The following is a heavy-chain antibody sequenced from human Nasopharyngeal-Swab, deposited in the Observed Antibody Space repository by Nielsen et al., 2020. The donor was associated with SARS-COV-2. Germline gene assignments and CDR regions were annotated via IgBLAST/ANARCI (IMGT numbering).Heavy chain of an antibody. CDR3: ARVHRYYDFWSGYYTGSRGMDV. D-gene: IGHD3-3*01. J-gene: IGHJ6*02. CDR2: IKQDGSEK. V-gene: IGHV3-7*01. Sequence: WIRQPPGKGLEWVANIKQDGSEKYYVDSVKGRFTISRDNAKNSLNLQMNSLRAEDTAVYYCARVHRYYDFWSGYYTGSRGMDVWGQGTTVTVSS.